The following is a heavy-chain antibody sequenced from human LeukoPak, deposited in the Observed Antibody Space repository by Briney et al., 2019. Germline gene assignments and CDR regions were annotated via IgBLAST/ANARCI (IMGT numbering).Heavy chain of an antibody. J-gene: IGHJ6*02. CDR2: IWYDGRNK. V-gene: IGHV3-33*06. CDR3: AKTLRYCSSTSCYRATYYYGMDV. Sequence: PLRSPGLSCAASGFTFSSYGMHWVRQAPGKGLEWVAVIWYDGRNKYYADSVKGRFTISRDNSKNTLYLQINSLRAEDTAVYYCAKTLRYCSSTSCYRATYYYGMDVWGQGTTVSVSS. D-gene: IGHD2-2*02. CDR1: GFTFSSYG.